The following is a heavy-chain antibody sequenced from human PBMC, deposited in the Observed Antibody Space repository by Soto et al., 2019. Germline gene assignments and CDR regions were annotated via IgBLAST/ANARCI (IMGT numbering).Heavy chain of an antibody. Sequence: SVKVSCKASGGTLSSYAISWVRQAPGQGLEWMGGIIPIFGTANYAQKFQGRVTITADESTSTAYMELSSLRSEDTAVYYCARDERGAAAATYYYGMDVWGQGTTVTVSS. CDR2: IIPIFGTA. CDR1: GGTLSSYA. D-gene: IGHD6-25*01. CDR3: ARDERGAAAATYYYGMDV. J-gene: IGHJ6*02. V-gene: IGHV1-69*13.